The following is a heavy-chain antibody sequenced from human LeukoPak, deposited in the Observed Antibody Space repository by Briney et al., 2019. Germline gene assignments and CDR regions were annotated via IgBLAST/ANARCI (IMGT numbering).Heavy chain of an antibody. CDR2: IKTKTDGGTT. V-gene: IGHV3-15*01. J-gene: IGHJ5*02. Sequence: GGSLRLSCEASGFTFSKAWMSWFRKAPGKGLEGLALIKTKTDGGTTDYATPVKDRFTISRDDSKNTLYLQMNSLETEDTAVYYCTTLHIVVEISTIVPWGQGTLVTVSS. D-gene: IGHD2-21*01. CDR3: TTLHIVVEISTIVP. CDR1: GFTFSKAW.